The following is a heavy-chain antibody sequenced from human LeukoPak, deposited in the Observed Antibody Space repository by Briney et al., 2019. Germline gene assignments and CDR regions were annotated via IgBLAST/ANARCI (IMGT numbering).Heavy chain of an antibody. J-gene: IGHJ4*02. D-gene: IGHD3-22*01. CDR2: ISGSGGST. CDR3: AKDQYYDSSGSLYFNY. V-gene: IGHV3-23*01. CDR1: GFTFSSYA. Sequence: GGSLRLSCAASGFTFSSYAMSWVRQAPGKGLEWVSAISGSGGSTYYADSVKGRFTISRDNSKNTLCLQMNSLRAEGTAVYYCAKDQYYDSSGSLYFNYWGQGTLVTVSS.